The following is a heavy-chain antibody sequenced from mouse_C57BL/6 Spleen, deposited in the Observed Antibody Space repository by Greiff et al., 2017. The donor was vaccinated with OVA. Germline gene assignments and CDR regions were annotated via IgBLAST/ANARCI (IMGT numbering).Heavy chain of an antibody. J-gene: IGHJ1*03. CDR2: IDPENGDT. CDR1: GFNIKDDY. V-gene: IGHV14-4*01. D-gene: IGHD3-1*01. CDR3: TTSGYGKGYFDV. Sequence: EVHLVESGAELVRPGASVKLSCTASGFNIKDDYMHWVKQRPEQGLEWIGWIDPENGDTEYASKFQGKATITADTSSNTAYLQLSSLTSEDTAVYYCTTSGYGKGYFDVWGTGTTVTVSS.